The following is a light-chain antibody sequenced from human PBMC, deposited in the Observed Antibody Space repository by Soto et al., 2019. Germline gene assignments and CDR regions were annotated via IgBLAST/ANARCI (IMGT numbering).Light chain of an antibody. CDR3: QQRSTWPLT. J-gene: IGKJ3*01. CDR1: QSISNS. CDR2: DAS. V-gene: IGKV3-11*01. Sequence: EIVLTQSPATLSVSPGERAPLSCMASQSISNSLAWYQQKPGQAPRLLIYDASSRATGIPARLSGSGSGTDFTLTISSLETEDFALYYCQQRSTWPLTFGPGTKVDIK.